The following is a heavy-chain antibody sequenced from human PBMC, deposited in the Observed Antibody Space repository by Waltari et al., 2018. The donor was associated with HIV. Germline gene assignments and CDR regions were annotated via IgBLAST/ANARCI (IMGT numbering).Heavy chain of an antibody. J-gene: IGHJ4*02. Sequence: VRLMESGGGLVEPGGSLTIPCAASGFTFSRFTMNWIRHIPGKGLEWLASISRDNRESYYIDSIKGRFTISRDNAANSVFLHMDRLRVDDTAQYFCVRDDPGYEPIDYWGRGTRVTVSS. D-gene: IGHD2-2*01. CDR1: GFTFSRFT. CDR3: VRDDPGYEPIDY. V-gene: IGHV3-21*02. CDR2: ISRDNRES.